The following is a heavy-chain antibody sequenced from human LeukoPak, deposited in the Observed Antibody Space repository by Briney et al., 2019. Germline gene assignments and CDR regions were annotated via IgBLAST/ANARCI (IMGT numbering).Heavy chain of an antibody. Sequence: SETLSLTCTVYGGSLSGLYWNWIRQTPGKGLEWIGEIDYSGNTNYSPSLKSRVTISIDTSKDQFSLTVRSVTAADTGVYYCARPMGYYYYHYIDVWGRGTTVTVSS. D-gene: IGHD3-10*01. J-gene: IGHJ6*03. V-gene: IGHV4-34*01. CDR3: ARPMGYYYYHYIDV. CDR2: IDYSGNT. CDR1: GGSLSGLY.